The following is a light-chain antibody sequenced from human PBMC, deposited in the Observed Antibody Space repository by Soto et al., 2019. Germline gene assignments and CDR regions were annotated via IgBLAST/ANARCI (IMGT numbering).Light chain of an antibody. CDR2: GAS. CDR1: QSASSSD. J-gene: IGKJ1*01. CDR3: QQYGSSPWT. V-gene: IGKV3-20*01. Sequence: EVVLTQSPGTLSLSPGERATLSCRASQSASSSDLAWYQQKPGQAPRLLIYGASSRATGIPDRFSGSGSGTDFTLTISRLEPEDFAVYYCQQYGSSPWTFGQGTKVEIK.